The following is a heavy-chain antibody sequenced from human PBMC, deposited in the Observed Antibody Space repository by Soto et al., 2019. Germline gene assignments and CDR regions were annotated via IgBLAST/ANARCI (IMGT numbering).Heavy chain of an antibody. J-gene: IGHJ4*02. D-gene: IGHD3-9*01. CDR2: IYSGGST. Sequence: EVQLVESGGGLVQPGGSLRLSCAASGFTVSSNYLSWVRQAPGKGLEWVSVIYSGGSTYYADSVKGRFTISRDNSKNTLYRQMNSLRAEDTAVYYCARDKIPDILTGYYDEYWGQGTLVTVSS. CDR1: GFTVSSNY. V-gene: IGHV3-66*01. CDR3: ARDKIPDILTGYYDEY.